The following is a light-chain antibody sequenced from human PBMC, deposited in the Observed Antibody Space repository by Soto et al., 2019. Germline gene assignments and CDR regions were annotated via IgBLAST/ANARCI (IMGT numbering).Light chain of an antibody. CDR1: QSVSSY. J-gene: IGKJ1*01. V-gene: IGKV3-11*01. CDR2: DAS. Sequence: EIVLTQSPATLSLSPGERATLSCRASQSVSSYLAWYQQKPGQAPRLLIYDASKRATGIPARFSGSGSGTDFTLTISSLEPDDFAVYYCQQRSNWPPTLTFGQGTRVESK. CDR3: QQRSNWPPTLT.